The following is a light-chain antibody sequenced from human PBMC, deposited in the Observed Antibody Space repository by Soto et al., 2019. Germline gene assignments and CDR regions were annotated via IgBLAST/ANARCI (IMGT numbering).Light chain of an antibody. CDR1: QGISRW. Sequence: DIQMTQSPSTLSASVGDRVTITCRASQGISRWLAWYQQKPGNAPKLLIFDASSLESGVPSRFSGSGSGTEFTLTISSLQPDDFATYYCQQYNSYSPWTFGQGTKVEI. CDR3: QQYNSYSPWT. V-gene: IGKV1-5*01. CDR2: DAS. J-gene: IGKJ1*01.